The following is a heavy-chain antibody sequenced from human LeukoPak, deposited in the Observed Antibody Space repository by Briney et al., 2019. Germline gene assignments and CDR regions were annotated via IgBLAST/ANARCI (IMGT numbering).Heavy chain of an antibody. D-gene: IGHD3-22*01. V-gene: IGHV3-23*01. Sequence: PGGSLRLSCAASGFTFRSFAMSWVRQAPGKGLEWVSDISGSGGSTYYADSVKGRFTISRDDSKNTAYLQMNSLKTEDTAVYYCTRRGPDSSGYYYLHYFDYWGQGTLVTVSS. CDR1: GFTFRSFA. CDR2: ISGSGGST. CDR3: TRRGPDSSGYYYLHYFDY. J-gene: IGHJ4*02.